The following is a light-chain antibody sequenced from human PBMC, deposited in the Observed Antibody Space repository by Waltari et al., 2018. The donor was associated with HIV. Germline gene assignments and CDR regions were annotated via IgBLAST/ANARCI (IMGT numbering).Light chain of an antibody. Sequence: DIQMTQSPSSLSASVEDRVTITCRASQSISSYLNWYQQKPGKAPKLLIYAASSLQSGVPSRFSGSGSGTDFTLTISSLQPKDFATYYCQESYIIPLTFGGGTKVEIK. V-gene: IGKV1-39*01. J-gene: IGKJ4*01. CDR1: QSISSY. CDR2: AAS. CDR3: QESYIIPLT.